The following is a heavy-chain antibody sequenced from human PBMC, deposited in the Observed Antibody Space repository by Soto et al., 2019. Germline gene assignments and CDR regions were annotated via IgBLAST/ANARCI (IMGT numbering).Heavy chain of an antibody. V-gene: IGHV3-30-3*01. CDR1: GFTFSSYA. J-gene: IGHJ4*02. CDR2: ISYDGSNK. D-gene: IGHD4-17*01. Sequence: GGSLRLSCAASGFTFSSYAMHWVRQAPGKGLEWVAVISYDGSNKYYTDSVKGRFTISRDNSKNTLYLQMNSLTAEDTAVYYCAKDPNGDYLGAFDSWGQGTLVTVSS. CDR3: AKDPNGDYLGAFDS.